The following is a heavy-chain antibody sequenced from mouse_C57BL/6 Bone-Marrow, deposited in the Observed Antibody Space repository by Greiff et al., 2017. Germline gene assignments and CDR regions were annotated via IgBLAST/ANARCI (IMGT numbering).Heavy chain of an antibody. CDR1: GFTFSSYG. J-gene: IGHJ3*01. CDR3: ARDYYGSSFFAY. CDR2: ISSGGSYT. V-gene: IGHV5-6*02. Sequence: EVKLVESGGDLVKPGGSLKLSCAASGFTFSSYGMSWVRQTPDKRLEWVATISSGGSYTYYPDSVKGRFTISRDNAKNTLYLQMSSLKSEDTAMYYCARDYYGSSFFAYWGQGTLVTVSA. D-gene: IGHD1-1*01.